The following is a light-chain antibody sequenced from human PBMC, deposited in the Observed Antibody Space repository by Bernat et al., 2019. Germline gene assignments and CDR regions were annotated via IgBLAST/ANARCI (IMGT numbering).Light chain of an antibody. Sequence: AIQMTQSPSSLSASVGDRVTITCRSSQDIRNELGWYQQKPGKVPKLLIYAASTLHSGVPSRFSGSGSGTDFTLTISSLQPEDFATYYCLQDNNYPRTFGQETKVEIK. CDR2: AAS. J-gene: IGKJ1*01. CDR1: QDIRNE. V-gene: IGKV1-6*01. CDR3: LQDNNYPRT.